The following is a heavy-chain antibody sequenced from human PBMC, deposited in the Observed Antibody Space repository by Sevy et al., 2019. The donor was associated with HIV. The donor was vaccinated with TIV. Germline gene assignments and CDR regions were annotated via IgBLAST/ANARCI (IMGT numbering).Heavy chain of an antibody. J-gene: IGHJ4*02. V-gene: IGHV3-48*03. CDR3: ARDRKGITVAGTAIDY. Sequence: GGSLRLSCTVSGFTFGNYEMNWVSQAPGKGLEWVSYTTLSGSRTYYADSVKGRFTISRDNAKNSLYLQMNSLRAEETAVDYCARDRKGITVAGTAIDYWGQGTLVTVSS. CDR1: GFTFGNYE. D-gene: IGHD6-19*01. CDR2: TTLSGSRT.